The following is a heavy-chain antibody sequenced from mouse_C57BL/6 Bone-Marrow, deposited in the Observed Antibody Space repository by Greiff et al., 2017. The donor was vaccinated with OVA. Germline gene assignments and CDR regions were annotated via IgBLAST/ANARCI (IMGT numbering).Heavy chain of an antibody. D-gene: IGHD2-4*01. V-gene: IGHV1-64*01. CDR1: GYTFTSYW. Sequence: VQLQQPGAELVKPGASVKLSCKASGYTFTSYWMHWGKQRPGQGLEWIGMIHPHSGSTNYNEKFKSKATLTVDKSSSTAYTQLSSLTSEDSAVYYCARWGGLRRNYWGQGTTLTVSS. J-gene: IGHJ2*01. CDR3: ARWGGLRRNY. CDR2: IHPHSGST.